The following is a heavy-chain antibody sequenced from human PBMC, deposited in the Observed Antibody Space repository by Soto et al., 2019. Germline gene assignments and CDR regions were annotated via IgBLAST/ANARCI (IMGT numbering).Heavy chain of an antibody. Sequence: ASVKVSCKASGYTFTSYAMHWVRQAPGQRLEWMGWINAGNGNTKYSQKLQGRVTITRDTSASTAYMELSSLRSEDTAVYYCAREERGIVFGYWGQGTLVTVSS. CDR3: AREERGIVFGY. D-gene: IGHD1-26*01. CDR2: INAGNGNT. V-gene: IGHV1-3*01. J-gene: IGHJ4*02. CDR1: GYTFTSYA.